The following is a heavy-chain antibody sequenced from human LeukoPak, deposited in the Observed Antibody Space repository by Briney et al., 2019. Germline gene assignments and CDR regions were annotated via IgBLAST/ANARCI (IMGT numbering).Heavy chain of an antibody. CDR3: ARDFDSSGYYYMIDY. V-gene: IGHV3-66*01. CDR1: GFTVSSNY. J-gene: IGHJ4*02. CDR2: IYSGGST. Sequence: PGGSLRLSCAASGFTVSSNYMSWVRQAPGKGLEWVSVIYSGGSTYYADSVKGRFTISRDNSKNTLYLQMNSLRAEDTAVYYCARDFDSSGYYYMIDYWGQGTLVTVSS. D-gene: IGHD3-22*01.